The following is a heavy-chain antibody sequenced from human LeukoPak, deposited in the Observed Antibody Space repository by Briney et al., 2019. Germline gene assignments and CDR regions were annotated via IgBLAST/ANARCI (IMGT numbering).Heavy chain of an antibody. CDR3: ARSLYPSGSFFDY. D-gene: IGHD6-13*01. V-gene: IGHV3-7*01. Sequence: GGSLRLSCADSGFTFSSYWMSWVRQAPRKGREWVANIKQDGSENYYVYSGKGRFTISRDNAKNSLYLQLNSQRAEDTAVYYCARSLYPSGSFFDYWGQGTLVTVSS. CDR2: IKQDGSEN. CDR1: GFTFSSYW. J-gene: IGHJ4*02.